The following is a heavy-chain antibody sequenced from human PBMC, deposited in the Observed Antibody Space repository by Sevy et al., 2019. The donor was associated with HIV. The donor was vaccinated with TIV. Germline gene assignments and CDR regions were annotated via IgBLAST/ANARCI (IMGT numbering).Heavy chain of an antibody. CDR3: ARESRGSLEGFDI. J-gene: IGHJ3*02. Sequence: GGSLRLSCAASGFTFSTYWMHWVRQAPGKGLVWVSRINSDGNYRSYVESVEGRFTISRDNAQNTLFLQMRSLGVEDTAVYYCARESRGSLEGFDIWGQGTMVTVSS. D-gene: IGHD1-26*01. V-gene: IGHV3-74*01. CDR2: INSDGNYR. CDR1: GFTFSTYW.